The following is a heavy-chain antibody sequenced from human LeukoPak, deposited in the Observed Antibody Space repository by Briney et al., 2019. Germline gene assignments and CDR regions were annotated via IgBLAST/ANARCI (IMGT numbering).Heavy chain of an antibody. J-gene: IGHJ5*02. CDR1: GFTFSSYG. CDR2: IWYDGSNK. Sequence: GGSLRLSCAASGFTFSSYGMHRVRQAPGKGLEWVAVIWYDGSNKYYADSVKGRFTISRDNSKNTLYLQMNSLRAEDTAVYYCAREYSSSSRWDWFDPWGQGTLVTVSS. V-gene: IGHV3-33*01. D-gene: IGHD6-6*01. CDR3: AREYSSSSRWDWFDP.